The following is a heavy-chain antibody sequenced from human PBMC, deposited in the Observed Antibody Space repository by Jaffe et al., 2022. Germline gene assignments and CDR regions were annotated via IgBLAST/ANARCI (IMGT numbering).Heavy chain of an antibody. J-gene: IGHJ4*02. D-gene: IGHD3-10*01. Sequence: QVQLQESGPGLVKPSETLSLTCAVSGYSISSGYYWGWIRQPPGKGLEWIGSIYHSGSTYYNPSLKSRVTISVDTSKNQFSLKLSSVTAADTAVYYCAGTMVQGFLGYFDYWGQGTLVTVSS. V-gene: IGHV4-38-2*01. CDR2: IYHSGST. CDR1: GYSISSGYY. CDR3: AGTMVQGFLGYFDY.